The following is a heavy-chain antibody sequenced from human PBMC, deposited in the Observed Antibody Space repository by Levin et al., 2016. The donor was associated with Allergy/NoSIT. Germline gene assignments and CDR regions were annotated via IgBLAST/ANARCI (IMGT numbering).Heavy chain of an antibody. D-gene: IGHD5-24*01. CDR3: ARARDGFFVDAFDI. CDR1: GGSISRSGYS. J-gene: IGHJ3*02. CDR2: IYQSGNT. Sequence: SETLSLTCAVSGGSISRSGYSWSWIRQPPGKGLEWIGYIYQSGNTYYNPSLNSRVTISVDKSKNQFSLKLSSVTAADTAVYYCARARDGFFVDAFDIWGQGTTVTVSS. V-gene: IGHV4-30-2*01.